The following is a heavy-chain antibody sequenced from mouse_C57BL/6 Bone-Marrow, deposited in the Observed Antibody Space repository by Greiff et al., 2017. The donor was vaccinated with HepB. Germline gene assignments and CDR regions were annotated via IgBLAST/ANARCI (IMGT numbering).Heavy chain of an antibody. D-gene: IGHD2-1*01. Sequence: VHLVESGPGLVAPSQRLSITCTVSGFSLTSYAISWVRQPPGKGLEWLGVIWTGGGTNYNSALKSRLSISKDNSKSQVFLKMNSLQTDDTARYYCARNYGNYRGFAYWGQGTLVTVSA. J-gene: IGHJ3*01. V-gene: IGHV2-9-1*01. CDR3: ARNYGNYRGFAY. CDR2: IWTGGGT. CDR1: GFSLTSYA.